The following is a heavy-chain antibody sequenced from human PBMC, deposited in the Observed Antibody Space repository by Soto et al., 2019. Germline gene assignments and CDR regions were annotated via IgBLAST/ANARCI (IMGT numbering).Heavy chain of an antibody. V-gene: IGHV5-10-1*01. J-gene: IGHJ4*02. D-gene: IGHD3-22*01. Sequence: GESLKISCQGSGYSFTNYWINWVRQMPGKGLEWMGRIDPSDSYTNYSPSFQGHVTLSADKSISTAYPQWSSLKASDTAMYYCVRLYHYDSSGYSFDYWGQGTLVTVSS. CDR1: GYSFTNYW. CDR2: IDPSDSYT. CDR3: VRLYHYDSSGYSFDY.